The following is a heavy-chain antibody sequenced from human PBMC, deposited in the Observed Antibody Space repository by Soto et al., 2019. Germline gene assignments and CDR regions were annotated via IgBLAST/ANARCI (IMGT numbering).Heavy chain of an antibody. CDR2: IIPIFGTA. CDR1: GGTFSSYA. CDR3: ARGNTAMVPYFDY. D-gene: IGHD5-18*01. V-gene: IGHV1-69*13. J-gene: IGHJ4*02. Sequence: SVKVSCKASGGTFSSYAISWVRQAPGQGLEWMGGIIPIFGTANYAQKFQGRVTITADESTSTAYMELSSLRSEDTAVYYCARGNTAMVPYFDYWGQGTLVTVSS.